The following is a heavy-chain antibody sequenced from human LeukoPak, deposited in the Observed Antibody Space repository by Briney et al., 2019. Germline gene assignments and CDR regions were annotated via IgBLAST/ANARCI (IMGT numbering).Heavy chain of an antibody. D-gene: IGHD3-10*01. Sequence: TGGSLRLSCAASGFPFSSYSMHWVRQAPGKGLEWVSTISSSSNYLNHAESVKGRFTVSRENAKNSLYLEMNSLRVDDTAVYHCVRGTGSYYDSGNSNFDYWGQGALVAVSS. CDR2: ISSSSNYL. V-gene: IGHV3-21*06. CDR1: GFPFSSYS. CDR3: VRGTGSYYDSGNSNFDY. J-gene: IGHJ4*02.